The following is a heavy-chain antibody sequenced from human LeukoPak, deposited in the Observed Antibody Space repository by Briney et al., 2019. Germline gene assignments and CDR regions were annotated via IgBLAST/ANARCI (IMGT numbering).Heavy chain of an antibody. Sequence: GGSLRLSCAASGFTFDDYAMHWVRHAPGKGLEWVSGISWNSGSIGYADSVKGRFTISRDNAKTTLYLQMNSLRAEDTAVYYCARDHYDSSGYYYAQTYNWFDPWGQGTLVTVSS. J-gene: IGHJ5*02. CDR3: ARDHYDSSGYYYAQTYNWFDP. CDR2: ISWNSGSI. V-gene: IGHV3-9*01. D-gene: IGHD3-22*01. CDR1: GFTFDDYA.